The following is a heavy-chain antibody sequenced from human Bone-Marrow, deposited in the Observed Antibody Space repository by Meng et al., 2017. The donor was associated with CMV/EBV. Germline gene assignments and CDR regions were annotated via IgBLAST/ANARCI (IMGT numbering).Heavy chain of an antibody. V-gene: IGHV3-48*03. D-gene: IGHD3-22*01. CDR2: ISSSGSTI. CDR1: GFTFSSYE. Sequence: GGSLRLSCAASGFTFSSYEMNWVRQAPGKGLEWVSYISSSGSTIYYADSVKGRFTISRDNAKNSLYLQMNSLRAEDTAVYYCTITTLVAAFDIWGQGTMVTV. J-gene: IGHJ3*02. CDR3: TITTLVAAFDI.